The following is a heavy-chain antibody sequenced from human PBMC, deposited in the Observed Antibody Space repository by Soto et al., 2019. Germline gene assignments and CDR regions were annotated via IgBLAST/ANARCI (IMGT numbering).Heavy chain of an antibody. CDR2: IYYSGST. Sequence: QLQLQESGPGLVKPSETLSLTCTVSGGSLSSSSYYWRWIRQPPGKGLARIGSIYYSGSTYYNPSLKSRVPKYIDTSNNPFSLKLSCVTAPETAVYYSARPGNVYYDFWSGYSRNSWCDPWGQGTLVTVSS. J-gene: IGHJ5*02. CDR3: ARPGNVYYDFWSGYSRNSWCDP. D-gene: IGHD3-3*01. CDR1: GGSLSSSSYY. V-gene: IGHV4-39*01.